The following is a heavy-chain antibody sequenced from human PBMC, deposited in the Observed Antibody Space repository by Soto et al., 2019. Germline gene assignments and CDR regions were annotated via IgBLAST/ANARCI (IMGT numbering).Heavy chain of an antibody. Sequence: ASVKVSCKASGYTFTSYYMHWVRQAPGQGLEWMGIINPSGGSTSYAQKFQGRVTMTRDTSTSTVYMELSSLRSEDTAVYDCARGLQPKYYDILTGDAFDIWGQGTMVTVSS. V-gene: IGHV1-46*03. CDR1: GYTFTSYY. CDR3: ARGLQPKYYDILTGDAFDI. CDR2: INPSGGST. J-gene: IGHJ3*02. D-gene: IGHD3-9*01.